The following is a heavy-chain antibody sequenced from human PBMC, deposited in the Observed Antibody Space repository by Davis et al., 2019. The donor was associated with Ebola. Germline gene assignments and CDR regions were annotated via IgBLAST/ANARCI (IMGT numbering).Heavy chain of an antibody. CDR2: IYTNSGHP. V-gene: IGHV7-4-1*02. CDR3: ARDLVAGSFIH. CDR1: GGTFSSYA. J-gene: IGHJ4*02. D-gene: IGHD3-10*01. Sequence: ASVKVSCKASGGTFSSYAMSWVRQAPGQGLEWMGWIYTNSGHPTYARGFTGRFVFSLDTSVTTAYLQISGLKTEDTAVYYCARDLVAGSFIHWGQGTLVTVSS.